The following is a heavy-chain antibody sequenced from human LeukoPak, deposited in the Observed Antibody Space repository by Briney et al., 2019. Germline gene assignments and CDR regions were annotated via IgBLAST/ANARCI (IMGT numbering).Heavy chain of an antibody. CDR2: VNWNGGST. Sequence: GGSLRLSCAASGFTFDDYGMSWVRQAPGKGLEWISGVNWNGGSTGYADSVKGRFTISRDNSKNTLYLQMNSLRAEDTAVYYCAKDAIVVVPAAPPGNWFDPWGQGTLVTVSS. V-gene: IGHV3-20*04. CDR1: GFTFDDYG. CDR3: AKDAIVVVPAAPPGNWFDP. D-gene: IGHD2-2*01. J-gene: IGHJ5*02.